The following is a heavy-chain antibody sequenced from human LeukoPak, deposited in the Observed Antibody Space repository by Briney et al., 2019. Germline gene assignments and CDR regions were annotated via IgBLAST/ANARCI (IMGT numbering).Heavy chain of an antibody. CDR3: ARDPDA. Sequence: SETLSPTCTVSGGSISGSNYYWGWIRQPPGKGLEWIGTVFHTGSAFYNPSLWGRTSISVDTSKNQFSLKLTSVTVADTAGYSCARDPDAWGQGTLVTVSS. CDR2: VFHTGSA. V-gene: IGHV4-39*07. J-gene: IGHJ5*02. CDR1: GGSISGSNYY.